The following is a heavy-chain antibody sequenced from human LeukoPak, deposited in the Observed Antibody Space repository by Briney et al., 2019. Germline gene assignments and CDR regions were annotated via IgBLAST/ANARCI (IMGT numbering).Heavy chain of an antibody. D-gene: IGHD2-15*01. CDR1: GFTFSSYA. J-gene: IGHJ4*02. CDR3: AKPTWIAATPGLTDY. V-gene: IGHV3-23*01. Sequence: GGSLRLSCAASGFTFSSYAMSWVRQAPGKGLEWVSAISGSGGSTYYADSVKGRFTISRDNSKNTLYLQMNSLRAEDTAVYYCAKPTWIAATPGLTDYWSQGTLVTVSS. CDR2: ISGSGGST.